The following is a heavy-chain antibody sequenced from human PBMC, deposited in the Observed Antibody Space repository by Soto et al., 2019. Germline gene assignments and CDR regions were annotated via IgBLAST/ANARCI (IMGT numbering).Heavy chain of an antibody. CDR2: INPRGGST. V-gene: IGHV1-46*01. CDR3: ARDSAYGDYQYYFDY. CDR1: GYTFISYY. D-gene: IGHD4-17*01. J-gene: IGHJ4*02. Sequence: ASVKVSCKASGYTFISYYMNWVRQAPGQGLEWMGIINPRGGSTSYAQSFQGRVTMTRDTSTSTVYMELSSLRSEDTAVYYCARDSAYGDYQYYFDYCGQGALVTVSS.